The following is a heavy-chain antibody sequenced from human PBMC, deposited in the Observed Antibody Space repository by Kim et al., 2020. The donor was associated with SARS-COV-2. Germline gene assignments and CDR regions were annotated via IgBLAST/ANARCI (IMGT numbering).Heavy chain of an antibody. CDR3: ARGTSRYFDP. D-gene: IGHD1-20*01. Sequence: WYSDSAVSLKSRVTINPDPSKNQFSLHLNSVTPEDTAVYFCARGTSRYFDPWGQGTLVTVSS. CDR2: WYS. J-gene: IGHJ5*02. V-gene: IGHV6-1*01.